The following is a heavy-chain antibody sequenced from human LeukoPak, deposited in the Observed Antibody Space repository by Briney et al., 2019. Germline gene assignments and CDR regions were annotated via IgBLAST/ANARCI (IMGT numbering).Heavy chain of an antibody. CDR3: ARGPGLAMGKGYFDY. Sequence: TGGSLRLSCAASGFTFSNYAMHWVRQAPGKGLEWVAVTSHDEGNKYYADSVKGQFTISRDNSRNTLYLEVNSLRTDDTAVYYCARGPGLAMGKGYFDYCGQGTLVTVSS. V-gene: IGHV3-30-3*01. J-gene: IGHJ4*02. CDR1: GFTFSNYA. CDR2: TSHDEGNK. D-gene: IGHD5-18*01.